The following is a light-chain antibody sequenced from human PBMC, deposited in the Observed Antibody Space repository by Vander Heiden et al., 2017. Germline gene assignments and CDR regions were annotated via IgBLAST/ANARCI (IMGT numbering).Light chain of an antibody. J-gene: IGKJ3*01. V-gene: IGKV3-11*01. CDR1: QSVSSY. CDR3: HQRSNWGFT. CDR2: DAS. Sequence: EIVLTQSPATLSLSPGERATLACRASQSVSSYLAWYQQKPGQAPRLLIYDASNRATAIPATFSGSGSGTDFTLTISSLEPEDFAVYYCHQRSNWGFTFGPGTKVDIK.